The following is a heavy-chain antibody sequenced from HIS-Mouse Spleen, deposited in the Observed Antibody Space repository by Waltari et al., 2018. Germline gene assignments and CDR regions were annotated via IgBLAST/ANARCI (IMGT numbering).Heavy chain of an antibody. CDR3: ARARAYYYDSSGYPPIYYFDY. J-gene: IGHJ4*02. CDR2: INHRGST. CDR1: GGSFSGYY. V-gene: IGHV4-34*01. D-gene: IGHD3-22*01. Sequence: QVQLQQWGAGLLKPSETLSLTCAVYGGSFSGYYWSWIRQPPGKGLEWIGEINHRGSTNYNPSLKSRVTISVDTSKNQFSLKLSSVTAADTAVYYCARARAYYYDSSGYPPIYYFDYWGQGTLVTVSS.